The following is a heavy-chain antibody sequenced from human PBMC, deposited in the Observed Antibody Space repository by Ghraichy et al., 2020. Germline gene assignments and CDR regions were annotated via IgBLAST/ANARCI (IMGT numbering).Heavy chain of an antibody. Sequence: LTCAASGFTLSSYWMHWVRQAPGKEVVWGSRVNSGGSSTNYAASVTGRFTLSRDNAKNTLYLQMNSLRAEDTAMYYCARVTGYNWFDSWGQGTLVTVSS. V-gene: IGHV3-74*01. CDR1: GFTLSSYW. CDR3: ARVTGYNWFDS. J-gene: IGHJ5*01. D-gene: IGHD1-20*01. CDR2: VNSGGSST.